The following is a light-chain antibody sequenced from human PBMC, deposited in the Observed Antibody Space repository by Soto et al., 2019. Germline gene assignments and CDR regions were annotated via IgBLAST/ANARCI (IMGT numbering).Light chain of an antibody. CDR1: QSINNW. Sequence: DIQITQSPSTLSASVGDRVTITCRASQSINNWLAWYKQKPGKAPKLLIYKASSLESGAPSRFSGSGSGTVFTLTISSLQPEDFATYYCQQYNTHWTFGQGTKVAIK. CDR3: QQYNTHWT. V-gene: IGKV1-5*03. J-gene: IGKJ1*01. CDR2: KAS.